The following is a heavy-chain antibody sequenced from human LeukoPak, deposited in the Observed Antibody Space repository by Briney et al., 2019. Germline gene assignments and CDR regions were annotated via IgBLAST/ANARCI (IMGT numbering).Heavy chain of an antibody. Sequence: ASVKVSCKVSGYTFTDYYMHWVQQARGKGLEWMGLVDPEDGETIYAEKFQGRVTITADTSTDTAYIELSSLRSEDTAVYYCATDFFPAVAGTHTDYWGQGTLVTVSS. D-gene: IGHD6-19*01. J-gene: IGHJ4*02. CDR3: ATDFFPAVAGTHTDY. CDR1: GYTFTDYY. CDR2: VDPEDGET. V-gene: IGHV1-69-2*01.